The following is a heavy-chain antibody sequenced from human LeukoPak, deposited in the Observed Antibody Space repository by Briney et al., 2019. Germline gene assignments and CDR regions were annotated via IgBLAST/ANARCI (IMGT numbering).Heavy chain of an antibody. D-gene: IGHD3-3*01. CDR2: ICNDGSTI. V-gene: IGHV3-11*01. J-gene: IGHJ1*01. Sequence: GRSLRLSCAASGFTFSGYYMGWVRHAPGKGLEWASDICNDGSTIYYPDSLKGRFTISRDNAKNSLYLQMNSLRAADTAVYYCARDALPYYEYWSGYHPSEYFQHWGQGTLVPVSS. CDR3: ARDALPYYEYWSGYHPSEYFQH. CDR1: GFTFSGYY.